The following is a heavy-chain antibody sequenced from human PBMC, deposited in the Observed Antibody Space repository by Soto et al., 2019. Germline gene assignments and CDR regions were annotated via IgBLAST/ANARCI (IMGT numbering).Heavy chain of an antibody. CDR2: ISGSGGST. J-gene: IGHJ4*02. CDR1: GFTFSSYA. CDR3: ARDDRTYYYDSSGYYLVHYFDY. D-gene: IGHD3-22*01. V-gene: IGHV3-23*01. Sequence: EVQLLESGGGLVQPGGSLRLSCAASGFTFSSYAMSWVRQAPGKGLEWVSAISGSGGSTYYADSVKGRFTISRDNSKNSLYLQMNSLRAEDTAVYYCARDDRTYYYDSSGYYLVHYFDYWGQGTLVTVSS.